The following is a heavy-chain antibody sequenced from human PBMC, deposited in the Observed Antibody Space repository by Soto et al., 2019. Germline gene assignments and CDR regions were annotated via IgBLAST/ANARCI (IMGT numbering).Heavy chain of an antibody. V-gene: IGHV5-10-1*01. CDR1: GYTFTTFW. J-gene: IGHJ5*02. CDR2: IDPRDSYT. Sequence: GESLKISCKGFGYTFTTFWISWVRQMPGKGLEWMGRIDPRDSYTNYNPSFQGHVTISADKSINTAFLQWGNPKASDTAMYYCARLYCTSTTCDSWFDPWGQGTLVTVSS. D-gene: IGHD2-2*01. CDR3: ARLYCTSTTCDSWFDP.